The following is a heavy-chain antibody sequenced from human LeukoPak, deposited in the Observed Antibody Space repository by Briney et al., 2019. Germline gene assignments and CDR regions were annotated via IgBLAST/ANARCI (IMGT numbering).Heavy chain of an antibody. CDR3: ARLRGWANFFQH. Sequence: PSETLSLTCTVSGGSISSYYWSWIRQPPGKGLEWIGYIYYSGSTNYNPSLKSRVTISVDTSKNQFSLKLSSVTAADTAVYYCARLRGWANFFQHWGQGTLVTVSS. CDR2: IYYSGST. J-gene: IGHJ1*01. D-gene: IGHD1-26*01. CDR1: GGSISSYY. V-gene: IGHV4-59*08.